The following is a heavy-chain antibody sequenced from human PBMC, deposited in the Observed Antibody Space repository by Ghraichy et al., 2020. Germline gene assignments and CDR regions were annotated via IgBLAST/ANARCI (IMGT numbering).Heavy chain of an antibody. CDR1: GFTFSSYA. J-gene: IGHJ4*02. V-gene: IGHV3-23*01. Sequence: GGSLRLSCAASGFTFSSYAMSWVRQAPGKGLEWVSAISGSGGSTYYADSVKGRFTISRDNSKNTLYLQINSLRAEDTAVYYCAKVLEPLYGDYVGYYFDYWGQGTLVTVSS. CDR2: ISGSGGST. D-gene: IGHD4-17*01. CDR3: AKVLEPLYGDYVGYYFDY.